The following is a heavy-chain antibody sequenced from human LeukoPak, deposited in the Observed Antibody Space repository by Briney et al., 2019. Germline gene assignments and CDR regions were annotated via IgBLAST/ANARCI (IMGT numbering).Heavy chain of an antibody. V-gene: IGHV3-23*01. CDR2: IIGSGSST. D-gene: IGHD6-13*01. J-gene: IGHJ4*02. Sequence: SGGSLRLSCAASGFTFSSYVMSWVRQAPGKGLEWVSAIIGSGSSTYYADSVKGRFTISRDNSKNTLFLQMNSLRAEDTAVYYCAKDRAQQLVLDFWGQGTLVTVSS. CDR3: AKDRAQQLVLDF. CDR1: GFTFSSYV.